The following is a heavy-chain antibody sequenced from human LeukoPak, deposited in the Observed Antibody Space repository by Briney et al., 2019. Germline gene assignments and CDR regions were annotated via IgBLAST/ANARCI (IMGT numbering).Heavy chain of an antibody. CDR2: IGGGGGGA. CDR1: GFTFSNYA. D-gene: IGHD3-10*01. J-gene: IGHJ4*02. Sequence: GGSLRLSCAASGFTFSNYALTWVRQPPGKGLEWVSLIGGGGGGAYFADSVKGRFTISRDNSKNTLYLQMNNLRAEDTAVYYCAKGRGSARAMAFDYWGQGTLLTVSS. CDR3: AKGRGSARAMAFDY. V-gene: IGHV3-23*01.